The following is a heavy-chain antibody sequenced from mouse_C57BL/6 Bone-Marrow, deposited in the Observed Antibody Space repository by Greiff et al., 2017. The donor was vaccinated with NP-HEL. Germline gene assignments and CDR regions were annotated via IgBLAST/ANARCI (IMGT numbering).Heavy chain of an antibody. CDR1: GYTFTDYY. CDR2: INPYNGGT. V-gene: IGHV1-19*01. CDR3: ARSRGIYYGYDGGYYYAMDY. D-gene: IGHD2-2*01. J-gene: IGHJ4*01. Sequence: EVMLVESGPVLVKPGASVKMSCKASGYTFTDYYMNWVKQSHGKSLEWIGVINPYNGGTSYNQKFKGKATLTVDKSSSTAYMELNSLTSEDSAVYYCARSRGIYYGYDGGYYYAMDYWGQGTSVTVSS.